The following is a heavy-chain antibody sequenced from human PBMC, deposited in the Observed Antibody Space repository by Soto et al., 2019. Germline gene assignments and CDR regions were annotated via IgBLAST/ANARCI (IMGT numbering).Heavy chain of an antibody. V-gene: IGHV1-18*01. CDR2: ISAYNGNT. J-gene: IGHJ6*02. CDR3: ARGGGKMDV. D-gene: IGHD3-16*01. CDR1: GYTFPSYG. Sequence: QVQLVQSGGEVKKPGASVKVSCKASGYTFPSYGISWVLQAPGQGLEWMGWISAYNGNTNYAQKFQGRVTMTTDKPTSTAYMELRSLRSGDTSVYYCARGGGKMDVWGQGTTVTVSS.